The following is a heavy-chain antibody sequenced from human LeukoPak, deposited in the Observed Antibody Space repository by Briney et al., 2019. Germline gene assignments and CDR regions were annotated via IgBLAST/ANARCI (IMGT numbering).Heavy chain of an antibody. CDR3: AKDSGVVVVPAATRTVDH. V-gene: IGHV3-23*01. Sequence: GGSLRLSCAASGFTFSSYAMSWVRQAPGKGLEWVSAISGSGGSTYYADSVKGRFTISRDNSKNTLYLQMNSLRAEDTAVYYCAKDSGVVVVPAATRTVDHWGQGTLVTVSS. CDR1: GFTFSSYA. J-gene: IGHJ4*02. CDR2: ISGSGGST. D-gene: IGHD2-2*01.